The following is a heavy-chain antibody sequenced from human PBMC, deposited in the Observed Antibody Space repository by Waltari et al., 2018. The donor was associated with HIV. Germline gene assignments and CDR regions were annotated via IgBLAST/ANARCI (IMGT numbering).Heavy chain of an antibody. CDR2: INVGNLQT. CDR3: GRGTDWLANVLEY. V-gene: IGHV1-3*01. Sequence: QIQLVQSGAEVKKPGASVKVSCKTSGFNFNNYVIHWMRQAPGQALEWMGSINVGNLQTRYSQMFQGRVSVTRDTSETTIFMEVSSLKSEDTAVYFCGRGTDWLANVLEYWGQGTLLTVSS. CDR1: GFNFNNYV. D-gene: IGHD6-19*01. J-gene: IGHJ4*02.